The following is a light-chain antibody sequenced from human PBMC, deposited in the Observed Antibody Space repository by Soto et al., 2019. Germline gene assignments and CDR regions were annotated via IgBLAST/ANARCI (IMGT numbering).Light chain of an antibody. J-gene: IGKJ5*01. CDR3: QQYGSSPIT. CDR1: QSVSSN. V-gene: IGKV3D-15*02. CDR2: GAF. Sequence: EIVMTQSPATLSVSPGEGVTLSCRASQSVSSNLAWYQQRPGQAPRLLIYGAFNRATGIPARFSGSGSGTDFTLTISSLEPEDSAIYYCQQYGSSPITFGQGTRLEIK.